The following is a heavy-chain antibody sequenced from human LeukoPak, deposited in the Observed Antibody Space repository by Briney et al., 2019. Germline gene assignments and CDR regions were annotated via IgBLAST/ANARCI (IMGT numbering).Heavy chain of an antibody. CDR2: IIPTFGTA. V-gene: IGHV1-69*13. CDR1: GGTFISYA. Sequence: SVKVSCKASGGTFISYAISWVRQAPGQGLEWMGGIIPTFGTANYAQKFQGRVTITADESTSTAYMELSSLRSEDTAVYYCARSPRYTIFGVVIISDYYYYYGMDVWGQGTTVTVSS. CDR3: ARSPRYTIFGVVIISDYYYYYGMDV. D-gene: IGHD3-3*01. J-gene: IGHJ6*02.